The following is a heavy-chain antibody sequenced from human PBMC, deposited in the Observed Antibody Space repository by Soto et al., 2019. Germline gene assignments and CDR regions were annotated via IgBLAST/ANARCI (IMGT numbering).Heavy chain of an antibody. CDR1: GGSISSYY. Sequence: PSETLSLTCTVSGGSISSYYWSWIRQPPGKGLEWIGYIYYSGSTNYNPSLKSRVTISVDTSKNQFSLKLSSVTAADTAVYYRARVGVSDTDLVGYYYGMDVCGQGPTVTVYS. D-gene: IGHD5-18*01. CDR3: ARVGVSDTDLVGYYYGMDV. J-gene: IGHJ6*02. V-gene: IGHV4-59*01. CDR2: IYYSGST.